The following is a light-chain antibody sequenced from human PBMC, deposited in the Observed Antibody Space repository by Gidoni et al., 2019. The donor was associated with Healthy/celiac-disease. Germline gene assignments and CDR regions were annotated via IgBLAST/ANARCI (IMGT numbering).Light chain of an antibody. CDR1: QRISSW. J-gene: IGKJ4*01. Sequence: IHMTQSPSTLSASVGDRVTITRRASQRISSWLAWYQQKTGKAPKLLIYKASSLESGVPSRFSGSGSGTEFTLTISSLQPDDFATYYCQQYNSYPGTFGGGTKVEIK. CDR2: KAS. CDR3: QQYNSYPGT. V-gene: IGKV1-5*03.